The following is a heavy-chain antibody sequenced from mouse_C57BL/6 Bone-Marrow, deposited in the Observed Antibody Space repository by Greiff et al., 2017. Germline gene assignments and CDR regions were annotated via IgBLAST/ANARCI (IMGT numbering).Heavy chain of an antibody. CDR2: ISGGGGNT. CDR3: ASLYYYGSSYPPGFAY. J-gene: IGHJ3*01. D-gene: IGHD1-1*01. V-gene: IGHV5-9*01. Sequence: DVKLVESGGGLVKPGGSLKLSCAVSGFTFSSYTMSWVRQTPEKRLEWVATISGGGGNTYYPDSVKGRFTISRDNAKNTLYLQMSSLRSEDTALYYCASLYYYGSSYPPGFAYWGQGTLVTVSA. CDR1: GFTFSSYT.